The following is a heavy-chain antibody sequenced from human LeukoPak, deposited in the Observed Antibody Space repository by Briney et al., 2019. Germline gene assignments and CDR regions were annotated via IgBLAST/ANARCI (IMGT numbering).Heavy chain of an antibody. CDR2: ISAYNGNT. D-gene: IGHD1-26*01. CDR3: ARDLDQYSGRYGGFGHDF. V-gene: IGHV1-18*01. Sequence: ASVKVSCKASGYTFTSYGINWVRQAPGQGLEWMGWISAYNGNTNYAQKLQGRVTMTTDTSTSTAYMELRSLRSDDTAVYYCARDLDQYSGRYGGFGHDFWGQGTLVTVSA. J-gene: IGHJ4*02. CDR1: GYTFTSYG.